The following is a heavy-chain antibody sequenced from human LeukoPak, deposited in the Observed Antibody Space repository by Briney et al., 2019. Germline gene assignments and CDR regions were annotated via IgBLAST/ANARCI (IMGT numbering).Heavy chain of an antibody. CDR1: GASISSGIYF. D-gene: IGHD2-8*01. Sequence: SQTLSLTCTVSGASISSGIYFWSWIRQPAGKGLEWIGRVQTSGGTNYNPSLESRVTISIDTSKNQFSLTLRSVTAADTAIYYCARALCINGICEWFDPWGQGTLVTVSS. CDR2: VQTSGGT. CDR3: ARALCINGICEWFDP. V-gene: IGHV4-61*02. J-gene: IGHJ5*02.